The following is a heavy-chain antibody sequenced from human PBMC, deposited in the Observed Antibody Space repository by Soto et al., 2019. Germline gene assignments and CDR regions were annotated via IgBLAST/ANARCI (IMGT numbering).Heavy chain of an antibody. J-gene: IGHJ4*02. CDR3: ATVCADFDS. CDR1: GFTFSTYW. Sequence: PGGSLRISCAASGFTFSTYWMHWVRQAPGKGLVWVSRISSDGSITNYADSVKGRFTISRDNAKNTLYLQMHSLRAEDTAVYYCATVCADFDSWSQRTLLTVSS. V-gene: IGHV3-74*01. CDR2: ISSDGSIT.